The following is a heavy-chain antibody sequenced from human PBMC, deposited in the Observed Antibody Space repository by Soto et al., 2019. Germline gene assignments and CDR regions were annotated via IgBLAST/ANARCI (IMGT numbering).Heavy chain of an antibody. V-gene: IGHV1-69*06. Sequence: SVKVSCKASGGTFSSYAISWVRQAPGQGLEWMGGIIPIFGTANYAQKFQGRVTITADKSTSTAYMELSSLRSEDTAVYYCARDRAPRIVGANSGDAFDIWGQGTMVTVSS. D-gene: IGHD1-26*01. CDR2: IIPIFGTA. CDR1: GGTFSSYA. J-gene: IGHJ3*02. CDR3: ARDRAPRIVGANSGDAFDI.